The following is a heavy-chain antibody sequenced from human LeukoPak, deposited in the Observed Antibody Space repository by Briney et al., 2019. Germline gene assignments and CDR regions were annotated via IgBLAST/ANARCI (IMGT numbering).Heavy chain of an antibody. CDR2: IFPSGGEI. Sequence: GGSLRLSCAASGFTFSTFAMIWVRQPPGKGLEWVSSIFPSGGEIHYADSVKGRFTISRDSSKNTLNLQMNSLRAEDTAVYYCAKTNVKYCSGGSCFDAFDIWGQGTMVTVSS. V-gene: IGHV3-23*01. J-gene: IGHJ3*02. CDR1: GFTFSTFA. CDR3: AKTNVKYCSGGSCFDAFDI. D-gene: IGHD2-15*01.